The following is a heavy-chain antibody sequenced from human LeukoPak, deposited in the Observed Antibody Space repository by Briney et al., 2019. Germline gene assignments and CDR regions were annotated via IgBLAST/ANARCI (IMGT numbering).Heavy chain of an antibody. D-gene: IGHD3-22*01. CDR1: GDSVSSNSAA. CDR2: TYYRSKWYN. Sequence: SQTLSLTCAISGDSVSSNSAAWNWIGQSPSRGLEWLGRTYYRSKWYNDYAVAVKSRITMNPDTSKNQFSLQLNSVTPEDTAVYYCASGVTMMGFDYWGQGTLVTVSS. J-gene: IGHJ4*02. V-gene: IGHV6-1*01. CDR3: ASGVTMMGFDY.